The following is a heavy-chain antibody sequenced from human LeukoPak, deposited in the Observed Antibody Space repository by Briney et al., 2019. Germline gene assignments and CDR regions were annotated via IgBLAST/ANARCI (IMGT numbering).Heavy chain of an antibody. CDR3: ARLSTIGDSSGYFVN. D-gene: IGHD3-22*01. Sequence: ASVKVSCKTSGYTFTGYYMHWVRQAPGQGLEWMGRINPNRGGTNYAQKFQGRVTMTGDTSISTAYMELSSLRSDDTAVYYCARLSTIGDSSGYFVNWGQETLVTVSS. J-gene: IGHJ4*02. CDR2: INPNRGGT. V-gene: IGHV1-2*06. CDR1: GYTFTGYY.